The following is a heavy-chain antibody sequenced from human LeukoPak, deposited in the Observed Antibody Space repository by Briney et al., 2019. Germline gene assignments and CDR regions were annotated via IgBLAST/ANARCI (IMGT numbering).Heavy chain of an antibody. CDR3: ARDRYGDGFAHLDY. V-gene: IGHV1-2*02. Sequence: GASVKVSCKASGYSFTRYFIYWVRQAPGQGLEWMGWITPSGGTNYPQKFQGRVAITWDTYITTAYMDLSRLTSDDTAVYYCARDRYGDGFAHLDYWGQGALVTVSS. J-gene: IGHJ4*02. CDR1: GYSFTRYF. D-gene: IGHD5-24*01. CDR2: ITPSGGT.